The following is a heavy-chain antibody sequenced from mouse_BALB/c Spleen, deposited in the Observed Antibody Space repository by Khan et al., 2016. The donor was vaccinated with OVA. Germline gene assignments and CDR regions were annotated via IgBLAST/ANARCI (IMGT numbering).Heavy chain of an antibody. CDR3: ARVYGGDFDY. CDR1: GYSIASDYA. J-gene: IGHJ2*01. V-gene: IGHV3-2*02. CDR2: ISYSGNT. D-gene: IGHD1-1*01. Sequence: VQLKQSGPGLVKPSQSLSLTCTVTGYSIASDYAWNWIRQFPGNKLEWMGFISYSGNTNYNPSLKSRISITRDTSKNQFFLQLNSVTSEDTATYNCARVYGGDFDYWGQGTTRTVSS.